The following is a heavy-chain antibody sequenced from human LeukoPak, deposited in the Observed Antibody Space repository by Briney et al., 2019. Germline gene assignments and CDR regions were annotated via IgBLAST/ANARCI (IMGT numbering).Heavy chain of an antibody. CDR3: ARDSYSSSWYGGSYTNWFDP. V-gene: IGHV4-59*12. CDR2: IYYSGST. Sequence: PSETLSLTCTVSGGSISSYYWSWIRQPPGKGLEWIGYIYYSGSTNYNPSLKSRVTMSVDTSKNQFSLKLSSVTAADTAVYYCARDSYSSSWYGGSYTNWFDPWGQGTLVTVSS. J-gene: IGHJ5*02. CDR1: GGSISSYY. D-gene: IGHD6-13*01.